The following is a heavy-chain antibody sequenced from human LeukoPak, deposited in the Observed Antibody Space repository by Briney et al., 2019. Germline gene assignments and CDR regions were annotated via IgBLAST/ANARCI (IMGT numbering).Heavy chain of an antibody. CDR3: ARGKRVRYFDWLLPRKHFDY. D-gene: IGHD3-9*01. CDR2: INPSGGST. V-gene: IGHV1-46*01. Sequence: ASVKVSCKASGYTFTSYYMHWVRRAPGQGLEWMGIINPSGGSTSYAQKFQGRVTMTRDMSTSTVYMELSSLRSEDTAVYYCARGKRVRYFDWLLPRKHFDYWGQGTLVTVSS. J-gene: IGHJ4*02. CDR1: GYTFTSYY.